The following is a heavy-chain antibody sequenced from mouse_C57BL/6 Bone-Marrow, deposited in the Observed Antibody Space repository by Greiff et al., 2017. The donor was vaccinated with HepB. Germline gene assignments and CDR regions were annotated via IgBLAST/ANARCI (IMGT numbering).Heavy chain of an antibody. CDR1: GFTFSSYA. Sequence: EVMLVESGGGLVKTGGSLKLSCAASGFTFSSYAMSWVRQTPEKRLEWVATISDGGSYTYYPDNVKGRFTISRDNAKNNLYLQMSHLKSEDTAMYYCARDGGWLLRYFDVWGTGTTVTVSS. CDR3: ARDGGWLLRYFDV. V-gene: IGHV5-4*01. CDR2: ISDGGSYT. D-gene: IGHD2-3*01. J-gene: IGHJ1*03.